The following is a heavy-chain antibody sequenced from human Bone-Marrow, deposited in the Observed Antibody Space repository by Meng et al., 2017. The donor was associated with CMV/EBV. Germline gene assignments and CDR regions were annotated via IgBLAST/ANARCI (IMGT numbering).Heavy chain of an antibody. CDR3: ASTMIPS. V-gene: IGHV3-7*01. Sequence: GESLKISCAASGFTFDDYWMSWVRQAPGKGLEWVANIKQDGSDKYYVDSVKGRFTISRDNAKNSLYLQMNSLRAEDTAVYYCASTMIPSWGQGTLVTVSS. J-gene: IGHJ5*02. CDR2: IKQDGSDK. D-gene: IGHD3-22*01. CDR1: GFTFDDYW.